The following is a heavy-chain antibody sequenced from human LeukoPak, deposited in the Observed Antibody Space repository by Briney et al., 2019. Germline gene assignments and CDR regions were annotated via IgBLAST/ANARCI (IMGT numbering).Heavy chain of an antibody. Sequence: GGSLRLSCAASGFTFSGYAMSWVRQAPGKGLEWVSAISGSGGSTYYADSVKGRFTISRDNSKNTLYLQMNSLRAEDTAVYYCAKFGTPIWGADWYYFDYWGQGTLVTVSS. J-gene: IGHJ4*02. CDR3: AKFGTPIWGADWYYFDY. V-gene: IGHV3-23*01. CDR2: ISGSGGST. CDR1: GFTFSGYA. D-gene: IGHD3-16*01.